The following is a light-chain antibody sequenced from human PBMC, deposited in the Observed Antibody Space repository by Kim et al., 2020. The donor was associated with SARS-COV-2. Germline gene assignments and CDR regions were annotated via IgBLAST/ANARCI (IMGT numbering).Light chain of an antibody. V-gene: IGLV3-19*01. J-gene: IGLJ1*01. CDR2: GKN. Sequence: ALGQTVRITCQGDSRRSYYASWYQQKPGQAPVLVIYGKNNRPSGIPDRFSGSSSGNTASLTITGAQAEDEADYYCNSRDSSGNPYVFGTGTKVTV. CDR3: NSRDSSGNPYV. CDR1: SRRSYY.